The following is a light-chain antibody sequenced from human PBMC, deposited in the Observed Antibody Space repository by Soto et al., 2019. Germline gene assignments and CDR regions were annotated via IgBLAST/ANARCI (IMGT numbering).Light chain of an antibody. V-gene: IGKV3-11*01. CDR3: QQRGTWPT. Sequence: EIVMTQSSATLSVSPGERATLSCRASQSVSGYVAWYQQKPGQAPRLLIYDASSRANGIPARFTGSGSGTDFSLTISSLEPEDFAVYYCQQRGTWPTFGQGTKVDIK. CDR1: QSVSGY. J-gene: IGKJ1*01. CDR2: DAS.